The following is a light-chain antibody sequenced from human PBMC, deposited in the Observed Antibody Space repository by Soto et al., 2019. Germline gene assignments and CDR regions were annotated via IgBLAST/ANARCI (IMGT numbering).Light chain of an antibody. CDR3: QQYDDSPRT. CDR1: QSISSN. V-gene: IGKV3-15*01. CDR2: AAS. J-gene: IGKJ2*01. Sequence: DIVMTQSPATLSLSPGERATLSCRASQSISSNLAWYQHKPGQAPRLLIYAASTRASGIPARFSGGGSGTEFSLTITSLQSEDFALYHCQQYDDSPRTFSQGTRLAIK.